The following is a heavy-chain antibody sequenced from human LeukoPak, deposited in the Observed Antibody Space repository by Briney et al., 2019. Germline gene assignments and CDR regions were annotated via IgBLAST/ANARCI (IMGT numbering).Heavy chain of an antibody. V-gene: IGHV1-69*06. J-gene: IGHJ4*02. CDR2: IIPIFGTA. CDR3: ARVLVLTGYHLPGYYFDY. Sequence: SVKVSCKASGYTFTSYGISWVRQAPGQGLEWMGGIIPIFGTANYAQKFQGRVTITADKSTSTAYMELSSLRSEDTAVYYCARVLVLTGYHLPGYYFDYWGQGTLVTVSS. CDR1: GYTFTSYG. D-gene: IGHD3-9*01.